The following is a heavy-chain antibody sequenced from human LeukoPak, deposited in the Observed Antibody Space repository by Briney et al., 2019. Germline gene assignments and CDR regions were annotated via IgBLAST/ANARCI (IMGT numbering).Heavy chain of an antibody. CDR3: ARALGYSSGWPYYYYYYMDV. J-gene: IGHJ6*03. Sequence: GGSLRLSCAASGFTFSSYSMNWVRQAPGKGLEWVSSISSSSSSYIYYADSVKGRFTISRDNAKNSLYLQMNSLRAEDTAVYYCARALGYSSGWPYYYYYYMDVWGKGTTVTVSS. D-gene: IGHD6-19*01. CDR1: GFTFSSYS. CDR2: ISSSSSSYI. V-gene: IGHV3-21*01.